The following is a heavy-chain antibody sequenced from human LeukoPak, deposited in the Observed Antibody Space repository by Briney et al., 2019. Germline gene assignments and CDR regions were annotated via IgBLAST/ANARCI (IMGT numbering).Heavy chain of an antibody. V-gene: IGHV3-9*01. CDR2: ISWNSGSI. CDR3: AKSRSIAAAGIGKRGLDY. D-gene: IGHD6-13*01. CDR1: GFTFDDYA. J-gene: IGHJ4*02. Sequence: PGGSLRLSCAASGFTFDDYAMHWVRQAPGKGLEWVSGISWNSGSIGYADSVKGRFTISRDNAKNSLYLQMNSLRAEDTALYYCAKSRSIAAAGIGKRGLDYWGQGTLVTVSS.